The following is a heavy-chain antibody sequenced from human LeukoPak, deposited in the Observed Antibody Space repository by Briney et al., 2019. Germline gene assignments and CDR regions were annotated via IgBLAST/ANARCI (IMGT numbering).Heavy chain of an antibody. CDR2: IWYGGSNK. V-gene: IGHV3-30*02. Sequence: GESLRLSCAASGFTFSSYGMHWVRQAPGKGLEWVAVIWYGGSNKYYADSVKGRFTISRDNSKNTLYLQMNSLRAEDTAVYYCAKGDFSSSWYFDYWGQGTLVTVSS. J-gene: IGHJ4*02. D-gene: IGHD6-13*01. CDR3: AKGDFSSSWYFDY. CDR1: GFTFSSYG.